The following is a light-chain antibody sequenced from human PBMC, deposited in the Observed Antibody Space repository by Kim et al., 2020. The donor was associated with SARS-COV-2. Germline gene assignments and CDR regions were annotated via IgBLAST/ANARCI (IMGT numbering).Light chain of an antibody. CDR1: SSDVGGYNY. Sequence: SVTISCTGTSSDVGGYNYVSWYQQHPGKAPNLMIYDVSNRPSGVSNRFSGSKSGNTASLTISGLQAEDEADYYCSSYTSSSTPVVFGGGTQLTVL. CDR2: DVS. CDR3: SSYTSSSTPVV. J-gene: IGLJ2*01. V-gene: IGLV2-14*03.